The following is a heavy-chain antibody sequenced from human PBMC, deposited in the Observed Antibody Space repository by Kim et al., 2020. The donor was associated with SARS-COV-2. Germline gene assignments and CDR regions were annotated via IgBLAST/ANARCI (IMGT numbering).Heavy chain of an antibody. CDR2: IYYSGST. V-gene: IGHV4-39*01. CDR3: ARYEVGATTPIGDY. D-gene: IGHD1-26*01. Sequence: SETLSLTCTVSGGSISSSSYYWGWIRQPPGKGLEWIGSIYYSGSTYYNPSLKSRVTISVDTSKNQFSLKLSSVTAADTAVYYCARYEVGATTPIGDYWGQGTLVTVSS. J-gene: IGHJ4*02. CDR1: GGSISSSSYY.